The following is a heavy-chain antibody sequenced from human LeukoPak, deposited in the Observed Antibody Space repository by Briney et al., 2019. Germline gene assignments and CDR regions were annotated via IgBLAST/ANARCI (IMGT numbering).Heavy chain of an antibody. CDR3: ARDLSSGWEYYFDY. CDR1: GFTVSSNY. Sequence: GGSLRLSCAASGFTVSSNYMSWVRQAPGKGLEWVSVIYSGGSTYYADSVKGRFTISRDNSKNTLYLQMNSLRAEDTAVYYCARDLSSGWEYYFDYWGQGTLVTVSS. CDR2: IYSGGST. V-gene: IGHV3-66*01. J-gene: IGHJ4*02. D-gene: IGHD6-19*01.